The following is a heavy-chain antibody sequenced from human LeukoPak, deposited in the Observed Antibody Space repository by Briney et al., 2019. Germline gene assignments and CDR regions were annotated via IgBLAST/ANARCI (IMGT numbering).Heavy chain of an antibody. CDR3: ARISGNTWAEYYFDY. V-gene: IGHV3-48*03. Sequence: GGSLRLSCAASRFTLSSYEMNWVRQAPGKGLEWVSDISSSGSIIHYADSVKGRFTISRDNAKNSMYLQMSSLRAEDTAVYSCARISGNTWAEYYFDYWGQGTLVTVSS. J-gene: IGHJ4*02. CDR1: RFTLSSYE. CDR2: ISSSGSII. D-gene: IGHD2/OR15-2a*01.